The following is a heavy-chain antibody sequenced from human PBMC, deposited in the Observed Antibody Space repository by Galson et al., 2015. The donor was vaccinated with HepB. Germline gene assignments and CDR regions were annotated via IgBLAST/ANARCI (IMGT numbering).Heavy chain of an antibody. CDR3: ATAADSLAS. D-gene: IGHD3/OR15-3a*01. J-gene: IGHJ4*02. CDR1: GNIFSVYE. CDR2: ISVENDTT. Sequence: QSGAEVTKPGASVKVACKASGNIFSVYEVNWVRQAPGQGLEWMGCISVENDTTNFAQALNGRVSMTTDISTNTAYMELSSLRSDDTAVYYCATAADSLASWGQATLVTVTS. V-gene: IGHV1-18*01.